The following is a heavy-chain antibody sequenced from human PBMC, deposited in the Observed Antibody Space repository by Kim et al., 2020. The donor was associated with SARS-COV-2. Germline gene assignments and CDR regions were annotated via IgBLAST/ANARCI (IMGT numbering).Heavy chain of an antibody. CDR2: IWYDGSNK. CDR3: ARDPDYDYVWGSYRYAFDI. V-gene: IGHV3-33*01. Sequence: GGSLRLSCAASGFTFSSYGMHWIRQAPGKGLEWVAVIWYDGSNKYYADSVKGRFTISRDNSKNTLYLQMNSLRAEDTAVYYCARDPDYDYVWGSYRYAFDIWGQGTMVTVSS. CDR1: GFTFSSYG. D-gene: IGHD3-16*02. J-gene: IGHJ3*02.